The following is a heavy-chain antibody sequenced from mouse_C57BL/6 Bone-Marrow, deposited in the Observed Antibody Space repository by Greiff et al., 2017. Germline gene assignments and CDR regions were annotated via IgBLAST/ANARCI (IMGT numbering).Heavy chain of an antibody. Sequence: VKLMESGAELVKPGASVKMSCKASGYTFTTYPIEWMKQNHGKSLEWIGNFHPYNDDTKYNEKFKGKATLTVEKSSSTVYLELNRLTSDDSAVYYCAKKPYYGNYCAYWGQETLVTVSA. CDR2: FHPYNDDT. CDR1: GYTFTTYP. D-gene: IGHD2-10*01. J-gene: IGHJ3*01. CDR3: AKKPYYGNYCAY. V-gene: IGHV1-47*01.